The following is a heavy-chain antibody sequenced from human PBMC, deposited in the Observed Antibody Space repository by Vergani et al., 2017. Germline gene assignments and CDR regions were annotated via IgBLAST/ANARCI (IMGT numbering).Heavy chain of an antibody. CDR3: ARDISSSSFDY. V-gene: IGHV3-9*01. D-gene: IGHD6-6*01. Sequence: EVQLVESGGGLVQPGRSLRLSCAASGFTFDDYAMHWVRQPPGKGLEWVSGISWNSGTIGYEDSVRGRFTISRDNAKNSLYLQMKSLRAEDTAVYYCARDISSSSFDYWGQGTLVTVSS. J-gene: IGHJ4*02. CDR1: GFTFDDYA. CDR2: ISWNSGTI.